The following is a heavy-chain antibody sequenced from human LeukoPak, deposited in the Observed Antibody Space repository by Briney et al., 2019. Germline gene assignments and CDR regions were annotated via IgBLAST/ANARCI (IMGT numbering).Heavy chain of an antibody. J-gene: IGHJ4*02. V-gene: IGHV3-33*08. CDR2: IWYDGSNK. Sequence: GGSLRLSCAASGFTFSTYWMTWVRQAPGKGLEWVALIWYDGSNKYYADSVKGRFTISRDNSKNTLYLQMNSLRAEDTAVYYCARLSGSFLDYWGQGTLVTVSS. CDR3: ARLSGSFLDY. D-gene: IGHD1-26*01. CDR1: GFTFSTYW.